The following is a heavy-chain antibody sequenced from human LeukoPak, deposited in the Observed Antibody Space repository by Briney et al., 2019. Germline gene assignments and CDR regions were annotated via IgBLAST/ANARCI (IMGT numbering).Heavy chain of an antibody. Sequence: PGGSLRLSCSSSGFTFGDFGMSWFRQAPGKGLEWVGRIKSKTDGGTTDYAAPVKGRFTISRDDSKNTLYPQMNSLKTEDTAVYYCTTSISQPGPYGMDVWGQGTTVTVSS. CDR3: TTSISQPGPYGMDV. D-gene: IGHD3-3*02. CDR1: GFTFGDFG. CDR2: IKSKTDGGTT. V-gene: IGHV3-15*01. J-gene: IGHJ6*02.